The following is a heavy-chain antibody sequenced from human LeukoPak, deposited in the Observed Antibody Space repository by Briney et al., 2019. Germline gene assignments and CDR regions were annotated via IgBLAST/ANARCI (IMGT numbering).Heavy chain of an antibody. Sequence: ASVKVSCKASGYTFTSYGISWVRQAPGQGLEWMGWISAYNGNTNYAQKLQGRVTMTTDTSTSTAYMELSSLRSEDTAVYYCATVYPQEVTDPYNWFDPWGQGTLVTVSS. D-gene: IGHD3-16*02. CDR3: ATVYPQEVTDPYNWFDP. CDR1: GYTFTSYG. CDR2: ISAYNGNT. J-gene: IGHJ5*02. V-gene: IGHV1-18*01.